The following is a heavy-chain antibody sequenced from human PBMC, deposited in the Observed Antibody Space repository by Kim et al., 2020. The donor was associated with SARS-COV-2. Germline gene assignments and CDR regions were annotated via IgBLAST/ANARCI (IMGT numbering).Heavy chain of an antibody. Sequence: GGSLRLSCAASGFTVSSNYMSWVRQAPGKGLEWVSVIYSGGSTYYADSVKGRFTISRDNSKNTLYLQMNSLRAEDTAVYYCARGHRITIFGVVSDNWFDPWGQGTLVTVSS. V-gene: IGHV3-53*01. CDR2: IYSGGST. J-gene: IGHJ5*02. CDR3: ARGHRITIFGVVSDNWFDP. CDR1: GFTVSSNY. D-gene: IGHD3-3*01.